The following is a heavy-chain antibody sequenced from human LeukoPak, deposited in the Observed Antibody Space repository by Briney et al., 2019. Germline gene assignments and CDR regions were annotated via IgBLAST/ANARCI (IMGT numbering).Heavy chain of an antibody. Sequence: GGSLRLSCAASGFTFSSYEMNWVRQAPGKGLEWVSYISSSGSTIYYADFVKGRFTISRDNAKNSLYLQMNSLRAEDTAVDYCARDSLEIHNYYYGMDVWGQGTTVTVSS. CDR1: GFTFSSYE. J-gene: IGHJ6*02. D-gene: IGHD1-7*01. V-gene: IGHV3-48*03. CDR3: ARDSLEIHNYYYGMDV. CDR2: ISSSGSTI.